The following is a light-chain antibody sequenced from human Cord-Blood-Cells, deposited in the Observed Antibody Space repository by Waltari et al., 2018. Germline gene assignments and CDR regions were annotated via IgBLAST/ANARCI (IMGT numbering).Light chain of an antibody. J-gene: IGLJ1*01. V-gene: IGLV2-11*01. Sequence: QSALTQPRSVSGSPGQSVTISCTGTSSDVGGYNYVSWYQQHPGKAPKLMIYDCSKRPSGVPDRFSGSKSGNTASLTISGLQAEDEADYYCCSYAGSYTSYVFGTGTKVTVL. CDR3: CSYAGSYTSYV. CDR2: DCS. CDR1: SSDVGGYNY.